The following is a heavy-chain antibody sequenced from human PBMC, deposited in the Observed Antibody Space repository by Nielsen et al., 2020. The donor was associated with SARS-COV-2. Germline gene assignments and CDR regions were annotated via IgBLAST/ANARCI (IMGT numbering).Heavy chain of an antibody. J-gene: IGHJ4*02. D-gene: IGHD1-26*01. V-gene: IGHV1-58*01. CDR2: IVVGSGNT. Sequence: SVKVSCKASGFTFASSAVQWVRQARGQRLEWIGWIVVGSGNTNYAQKFQERVTITRDMSTSTAYMELSSLRSEDTAVYYCAAEVGGSYFDYWGQGTLVTVSS. CDR1: GFTFASSA. CDR3: AAEVGGSYFDY.